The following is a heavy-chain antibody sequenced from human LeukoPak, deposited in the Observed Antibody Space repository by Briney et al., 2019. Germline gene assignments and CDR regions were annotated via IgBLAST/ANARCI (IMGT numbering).Heavy chain of an antibody. Sequence: GGSLRLSCAASGFTFSSYPMHWVRQAPGKGLEWVAVISYDGSSKYYADSVKGRFTFSRDNSKNTLYLQMNSLRAEDTAVYYCARAGSHRNSGYDYWGQGILVTVSS. V-gene: IGHV3-30-3*01. CDR3: ARAGSHRNSGYDY. J-gene: IGHJ4*02. D-gene: IGHD5-12*01. CDR1: GFTFSSYP. CDR2: ISYDGSSK.